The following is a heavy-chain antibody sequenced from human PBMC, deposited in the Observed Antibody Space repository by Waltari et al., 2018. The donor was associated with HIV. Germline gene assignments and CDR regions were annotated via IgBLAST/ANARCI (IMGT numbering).Heavy chain of an antibody. V-gene: IGHV3-66*02. CDR2: IYMSDNA. J-gene: IGHJ4*01. CDR1: GFIVRNNF. CDR3: ARGGDNGDINF. Sequence: EVHLVESGGGLVQPGGSLRLPCAASGFIVRNNFMTWVRQAPGKWLAGGACIYMSDNAYYADSVESRFAISRDNSKNTVFLQMNSLRTEDTTMYYCARGGDNGDINFWSHGTLVTVSS. D-gene: IGHD4-17*01.